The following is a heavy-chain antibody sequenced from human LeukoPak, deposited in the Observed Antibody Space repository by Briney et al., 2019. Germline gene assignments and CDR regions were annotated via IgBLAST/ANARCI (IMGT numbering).Heavy chain of an antibody. CDR3: ATAPSLLWFGESHRRRVAFDI. J-gene: IGHJ3*02. CDR2: FDPEDGET. V-gene: IGHV1-24*01. D-gene: IGHD3-10*01. Sequence: GASVKVSCKVSGYTLTELSMHWVRQAPGKGLEWMGGFDPEDGETIYAQKFQGRVTMTEDTSTDTAYMELSSLRSEDTAVYCCATAPSLLWFGESHRRRVAFDIWGQGTMVTVSS. CDR1: GYTLTELS.